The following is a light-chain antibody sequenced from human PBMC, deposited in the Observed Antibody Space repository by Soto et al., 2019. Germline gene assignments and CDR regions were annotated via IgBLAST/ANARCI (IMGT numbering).Light chain of an antibody. CDR2: EVS. CDR3: SSYAGTNNLV. Sequence: QSVLTQPPSASGSPGQSVTISCTGTSSDVGGYNYVSWYQHHPGKVPKLIIYEVSKRPSGVPDRFSGSKSGNTASLTVSGLQAEDEADYYCSSYAGTNNLVFGGGTKLTVL. V-gene: IGLV2-8*01. J-gene: IGLJ2*01. CDR1: SSDVGGYNY.